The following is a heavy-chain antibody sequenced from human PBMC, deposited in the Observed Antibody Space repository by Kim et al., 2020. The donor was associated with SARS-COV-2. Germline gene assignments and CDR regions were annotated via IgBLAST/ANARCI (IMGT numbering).Heavy chain of an antibody. CDR2: IWYDGSNK. Sequence: GGSLRLSCAASGFTFSSYGMHGVRQAPGKGLEWVAVIWYDGSNKYYADSVKGRFTISRDNSKNTLYLQMNSLRAEDTAVYYCAREPGEGDWYFDLWGRGTLVTVSS. CDR1: GFTFSSYG. J-gene: IGHJ2*01. D-gene: IGHD3-16*01. V-gene: IGHV3-33*01. CDR3: AREPGEGDWYFDL.